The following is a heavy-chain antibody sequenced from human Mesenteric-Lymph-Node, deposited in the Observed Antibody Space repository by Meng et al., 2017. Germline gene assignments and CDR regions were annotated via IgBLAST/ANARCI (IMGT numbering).Heavy chain of an antibody. D-gene: IGHD3-10*01. CDR3: ARGSMVRGLFKSGYGMDV. CDR1: GFTFSSSW. Sequence: GESLKISCAASGFTFSSSWMHWVCQAPEKGLEWVADIKCDGSEKYYVDSVKGRFTISRDNAKNSLYLQMNSLRAEDTAVYYCARGSMVRGLFKSGYGMDVWGQGTTVTVSS. J-gene: IGHJ6*02. CDR2: IKCDGSEK. V-gene: IGHV3-52*01.